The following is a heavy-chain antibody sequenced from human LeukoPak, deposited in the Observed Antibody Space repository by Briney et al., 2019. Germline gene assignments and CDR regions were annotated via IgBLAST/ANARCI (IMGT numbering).Heavy chain of an antibody. CDR2: INPKSGGT. CDR3: ARVRYNWNYYFDY. V-gene: IGHV1-2*02. D-gene: IGHD1-7*01. J-gene: IGHJ4*02. Sequence: ASVKVSCKASGYTFTAYYLQWVRLAPGQGLEWMGWINPKSGGTEYAQKFQGRVTMTRDTSISTAYMELSRLRSDDTAVYYCARVRYNWNYYFDYWGQGTLVTVSS. CDR1: GYTFTAYY.